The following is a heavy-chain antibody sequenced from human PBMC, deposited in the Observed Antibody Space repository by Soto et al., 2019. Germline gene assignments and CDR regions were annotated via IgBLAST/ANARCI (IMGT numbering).Heavy chain of an antibody. Sequence: QVQLQESGPGLVKPSQTLSLTCTVSGGSISSGGYYWSWIRQHPGKGLEWIGYIYYSGSTYYNPSLKSRVTISVDTSKNQFSLKLSSVTAADTAVYYCARGPFGDYDPSEYFQHWGQGTLVTVSS. CDR1: GGSISSGGYY. J-gene: IGHJ1*01. D-gene: IGHD4-17*01. CDR2: IYYSGST. CDR3: ARGPFGDYDPSEYFQH. V-gene: IGHV4-31*03.